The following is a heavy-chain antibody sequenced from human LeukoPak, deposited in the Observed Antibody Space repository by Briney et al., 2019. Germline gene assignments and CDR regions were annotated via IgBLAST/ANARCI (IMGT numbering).Heavy chain of an antibody. CDR1: GFTFSTYW. CDR2: INQDENHR. Sequence: PGGSLRLSCTASGFTFSTYWMTWVRQAPGKGLEWVASINQDENHRHYVPSARGRFTISRDNAKNSLLLQMNSLTAEDTAIYYCARSGPQAPDCYHYWGQGTQVTASS. CDR3: ARSGPQAPDCYHY. V-gene: IGHV3-7*03. J-gene: IGHJ4*02. D-gene: IGHD2-21*02.